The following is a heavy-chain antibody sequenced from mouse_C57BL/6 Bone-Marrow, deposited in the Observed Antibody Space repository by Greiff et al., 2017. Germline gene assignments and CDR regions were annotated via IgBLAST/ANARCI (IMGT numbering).Heavy chain of an antibody. CDR3: TRIYDYDGAWFAY. CDR2: IRNKASNYAT. CDR1: GFTFSDYR. J-gene: IGHJ3*01. D-gene: IGHD2-4*01. V-gene: IGHV6-5*01. Sequence: EVKVVESGGGLVQPGGSMKLSCAASGFTFSDYRMDWVHHSTENGLEWVAEIRNKASNYATYYVESVNGRFTISRDDSKSSVYLQMNSLRAEDTGIYYCTRIYDYDGAWFAYWGQGTLVTVSA.